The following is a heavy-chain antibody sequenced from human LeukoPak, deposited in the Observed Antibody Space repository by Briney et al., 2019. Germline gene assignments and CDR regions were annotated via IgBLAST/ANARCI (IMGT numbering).Heavy chain of an antibody. Sequence: SETLSLTCTVSGGSMNNYYWSWIRQAPGKGLEWIGYISDSGSTNYNPSLRSRVTISVDTSKDQFSLKLSSVTAADTALYYCARYDYGDCWFDPWGQGTLVTVSS. CDR2: ISDSGST. V-gene: IGHV4-59*01. D-gene: IGHD4-17*01. J-gene: IGHJ5*02. CDR3: ARYDYGDCWFDP. CDR1: GGSMNNYY.